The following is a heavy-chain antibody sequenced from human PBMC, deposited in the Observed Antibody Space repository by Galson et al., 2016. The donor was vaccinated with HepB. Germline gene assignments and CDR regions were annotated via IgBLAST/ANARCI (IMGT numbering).Heavy chain of an antibody. J-gene: IGHJ4*02. CDR2: ISLLASTK. D-gene: IGHD3/OR15-3a*01. CDR1: GFTLDNFA. CDR3: AKDRRGIYGYDLVDY. Sequence: SLRLSCAASGFTLDNFAMSWFRQAPGRGLEWVSTISLLASTKYYADSVQGRFVISGDDSQSTPYLQMNNLRAEDTAIYYCAKDRRGIYGYDLVDYWGQGTLVTVSS. V-gene: IGHV3-23*01.